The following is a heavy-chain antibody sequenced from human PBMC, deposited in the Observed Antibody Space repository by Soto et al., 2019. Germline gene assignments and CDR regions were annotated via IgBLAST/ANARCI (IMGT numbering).Heavy chain of an antibody. CDR2: INAGNGNT. D-gene: IGHD2-15*01. CDR1: GYTFTSYA. V-gene: IGHV1-3*01. Sequence: ASVKVSCKASGYTFTSYAMHWVRQAPGQRLEWMGWINAGNGNTKYSQKFQGRVTITRDASASTAYMELSSLRSEDTAVYYCARDYCSGGSCYVPSSFVYWGQGTLV. J-gene: IGHJ4*02. CDR3: ARDYCSGGSCYVPSSFVY.